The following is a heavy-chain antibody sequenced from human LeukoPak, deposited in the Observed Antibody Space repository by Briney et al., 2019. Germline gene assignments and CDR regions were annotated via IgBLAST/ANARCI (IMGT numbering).Heavy chain of an antibody. CDR1: GFTFISYG. D-gene: IGHD2-2*01. CDR3: ARVRRIVVVPAAYFDY. Sequence: GGSLSLPCAASGFTFISYGMSWVRQAPGKGLEWVANIKQDGSEKYYVDSVKGRFTISRDNAKNSLYLQMNSLRAEDTAVYYCARVRRIVVVPAAYFDYWGQGTLVTVSS. V-gene: IGHV3-7*01. J-gene: IGHJ4*02. CDR2: IKQDGSEK.